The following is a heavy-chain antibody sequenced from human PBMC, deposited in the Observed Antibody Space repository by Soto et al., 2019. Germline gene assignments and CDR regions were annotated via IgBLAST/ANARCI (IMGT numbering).Heavy chain of an antibody. CDR2: ISYDGSNK. V-gene: IGHV3-30*18. D-gene: IGHD2-8*01. Sequence: QVQLVESVGGVVQPGRSLRLSCAASGFTFSSYGMHWVRQAPGKGLEWVAVISYDGSNKYYADSVKGRFTISRDNSKNTLYLQMNSLRAEDTAVYYCAKDRGDVLMVYATQLVDYWGQGTLVTVSS. J-gene: IGHJ4*02. CDR1: GFTFSSYG. CDR3: AKDRGDVLMVYATQLVDY.